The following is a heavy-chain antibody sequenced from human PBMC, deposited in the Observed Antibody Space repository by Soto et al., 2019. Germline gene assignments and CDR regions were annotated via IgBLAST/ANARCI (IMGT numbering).Heavy chain of an antibody. J-gene: IGHJ5*02. Sequence: EVQVVESGGGLVKPGGSLRLSCAASGFTFSSYSMSWIRQAPGKGLELVSSISSSSIYIHYADAVKGRFTISRDNAKKSLILQMTSLRAEDTAVYYCARGGDNGETVEWIDPWGRGTLVTVSS. CDR3: ARGGDNGETVEWIDP. V-gene: IGHV3-21*01. CDR1: GFTFSSYS. D-gene: IGHD4-17*01. CDR2: ISSSSIYI.